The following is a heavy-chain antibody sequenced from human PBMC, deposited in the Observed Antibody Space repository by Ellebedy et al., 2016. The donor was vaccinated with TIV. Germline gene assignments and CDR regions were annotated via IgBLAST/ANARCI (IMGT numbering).Heavy chain of an antibody. CDR3: TSYSRDYDSSG. Sequence: PGGSLRLSCAASGFTFSGSAMHWVRQASGKGLEWVGRIRSKANSYATAYAASVKGRFTISRDDSKNTAYLQMNSLKTEDTAVYYCTSYSRDYDSSGWGQGTLVTVSS. CDR2: IRSKANSYAT. CDR1: GFTFSGSA. V-gene: IGHV3-73*01. J-gene: IGHJ4*02. D-gene: IGHD3-22*01.